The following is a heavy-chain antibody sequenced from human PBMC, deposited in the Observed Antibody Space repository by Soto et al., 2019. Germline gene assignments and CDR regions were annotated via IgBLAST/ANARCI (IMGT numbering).Heavy chain of an antibody. CDR1: GYTFTSYD. J-gene: IGHJ4*02. CDR2: RNPNSGNQ. D-gene: IGHD1-26*01. V-gene: IGHV1-8*01. CDR3: ATPASDSGSYYFDY. Sequence: ASVKVSCKASGYTFTSYDINWVRQATGQGLEWMGWRNPNSGNQGFAQKFQGRVTMTRNTSIRTAYMELNSLRSEDTAVYYCATPASDSGSYYFDYWGQGTLVTVSS.